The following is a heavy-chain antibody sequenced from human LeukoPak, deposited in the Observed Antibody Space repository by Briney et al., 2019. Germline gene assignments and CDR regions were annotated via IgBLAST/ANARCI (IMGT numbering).Heavy chain of an antibody. CDR2: IYYSGST. CDR1: GGSISSHY. V-gene: IGHV4-59*11. D-gene: IGHD3-22*01. Sequence: PSETLSLTCTVSGGSISSHYWSWIRQPPGKGLEWIGYIYYSGSTNYNPSLKSRVTISVDTSKNQFSLKLSSVTAADTAVYYCAREVAPYDSSGYYLRKGAFDIWGQGTMVTVSS. J-gene: IGHJ3*02. CDR3: AREVAPYDSSGYYLRKGAFDI.